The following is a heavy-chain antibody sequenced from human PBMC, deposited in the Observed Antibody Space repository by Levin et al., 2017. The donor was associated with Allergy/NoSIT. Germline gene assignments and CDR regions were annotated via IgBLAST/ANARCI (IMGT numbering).Heavy chain of an antibody. CDR3: ARGGSSYAEYFFDY. J-gene: IGHJ4*02. V-gene: IGHV3-64*02. CDR2: ISSNGISK. Sequence: GGSLRLSCRASGFTFRDHAMHWLRQAPGKGLEYLSAISSNGISKYYVDSVKGRFSTSRDNAENTLYLEMTSLRGEDTAVYYCARGGSSYAEYFFDYWGQGTLVTVSS. CDR1: GFTFRDHA. D-gene: IGHD2-2*01.